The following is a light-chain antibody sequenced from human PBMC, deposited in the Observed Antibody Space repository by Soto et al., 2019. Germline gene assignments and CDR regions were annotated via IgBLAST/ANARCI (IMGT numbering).Light chain of an antibody. V-gene: IGKV3-20*01. J-gene: IGKJ5*01. CDR2: GAS. CDR3: QQYGISPPIT. CDR1: QSVSSSS. Sequence: EIVLTQSPGTLSLSPGERATLSCRASQSVSSSSLGWYQQKYGQAPRLLIYGASSRATGIPDRFSGSGSGTDFTLTISRLEPEDFAVYYCQQYGISPPITFGQGTRLEIK.